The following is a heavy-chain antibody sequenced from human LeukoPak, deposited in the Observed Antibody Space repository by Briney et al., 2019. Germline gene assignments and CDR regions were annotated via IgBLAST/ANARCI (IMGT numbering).Heavy chain of an antibody. CDR2: INHSGST. CDR1: GGSFSGYY. V-gene: IGHV4-34*01. D-gene: IGHD2-2*01. CDR3: ARGYCSSTSCPSRYYYYYYYMDV. Sequence: SETLSFNCAVYGGSFSGYYWSWIRQPPGKGLEWSGEINHSGSTNYNPSLKSRVTISVDTSKNQFSLKLSSVTAADTAVYYCARGYCSSTSCPSRYYYYYYYMDVWGKGTTVTVSS. J-gene: IGHJ6*03.